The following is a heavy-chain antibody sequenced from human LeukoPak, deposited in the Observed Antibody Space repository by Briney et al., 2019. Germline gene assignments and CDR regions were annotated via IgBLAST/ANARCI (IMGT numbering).Heavy chain of an antibody. V-gene: IGHV4-4*02. J-gene: IGHJ4*02. CDR3: ARNRGATVDY. CDR1: GGSISSSNW. CDR2: IYHSGST. D-gene: IGHD1-26*01. Sequence: PSGTLSLTCAVSGGSISSSNWWSWVRQPPGKGLEWIGEIYHSGSTYYNPSLKSRITISVDTSKNQFSLKLSSVTAADTAVYYCARNRGATVDYWGQGTLVTVSS.